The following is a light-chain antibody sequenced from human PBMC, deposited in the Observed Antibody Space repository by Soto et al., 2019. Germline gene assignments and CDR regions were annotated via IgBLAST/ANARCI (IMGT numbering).Light chain of an antibody. CDR3: QQYGSSPHT. CDR1: QSVSSSY. V-gene: IGKV3-20*01. Sequence: EIVXTQSPGTLSLSPGERATLSCRASQSVSSSYLAWYQHKPGQAPRLLIYGASSRATGIPDRFSGSGSGTDFTLTISRLDPEDFAVYYCQQYGSSPHTFGQGTKLEIK. CDR2: GAS. J-gene: IGKJ2*01.